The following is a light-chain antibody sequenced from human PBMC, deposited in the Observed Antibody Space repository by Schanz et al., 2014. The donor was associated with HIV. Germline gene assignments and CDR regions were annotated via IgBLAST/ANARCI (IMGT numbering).Light chain of an antibody. CDR2: DVS. CDR3: ISVTASLLYV. J-gene: IGLJ1*01. CDR1: SADVGAYNF. Sequence: QSALTQPASVSGSPGQSITISCTGTSADVGAYNFVSWYQQHPGKAPKLIIYDVSVRPSGVSNRFSASKSGNTSSLTFSGLHAEDDADYYCISVTASLLYVFGAGTKLTVL. V-gene: IGLV2-14*03.